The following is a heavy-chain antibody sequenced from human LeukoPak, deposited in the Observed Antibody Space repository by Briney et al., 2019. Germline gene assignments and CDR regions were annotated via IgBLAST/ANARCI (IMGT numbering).Heavy chain of an antibody. Sequence: GGILKLSCAAAGLTFGSYSMNWVRQASGNGMEWVSSIISSRSYINYAASVKGRFTLSTDNATNPLYLQMNSPIAEDTAVYYCARDLGNTRDAFDIWGQGTMVTVPS. CDR3: ARDLGNTRDAFDI. J-gene: IGHJ3*02. V-gene: IGHV3-21*01. CDR1: GLTFGSYS. D-gene: IGHD7-27*01. CDR2: IISSRSYI.